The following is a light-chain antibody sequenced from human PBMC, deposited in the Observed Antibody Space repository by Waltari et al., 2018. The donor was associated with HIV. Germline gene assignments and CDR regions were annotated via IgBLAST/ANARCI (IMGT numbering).Light chain of an antibody. CDR3: MQGTHWPRT. J-gene: IGKJ1*01. CDR2: EVS. V-gene: IGKV2-30*01. Sequence: DVAMTQSPLSLPVTLGQPASISCRSSQSLVYSDGYTYLDWIQQRPGRSPRRLIYEVSKRDSGVPDRFSGSGSGTNFPLKISRVEAEDVGVYYCMQGTHWPRTFGQGTKVEIK. CDR1: QSLVYSDGYTY.